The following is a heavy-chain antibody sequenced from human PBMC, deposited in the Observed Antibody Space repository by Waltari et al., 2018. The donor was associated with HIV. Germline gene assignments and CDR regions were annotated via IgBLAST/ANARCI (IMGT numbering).Heavy chain of an antibody. CDR1: GFTFSSYE. D-gene: IGHD3-10*01. V-gene: IGHV3-48*03. Sequence: VQVVESGGGLVQPGGSLRLSCAASGFTFSSYEMNWVRQAPGKWLEWVSYISSSGSTIYFADSVKGRFTMSRDNAKNSLYLRMNSLRAEDTAVYYCARAFMIRVTGAFDIWGQGTMVTVSS. J-gene: IGHJ3*02. CDR2: ISSSGSTI. CDR3: ARAFMIRVTGAFDI.